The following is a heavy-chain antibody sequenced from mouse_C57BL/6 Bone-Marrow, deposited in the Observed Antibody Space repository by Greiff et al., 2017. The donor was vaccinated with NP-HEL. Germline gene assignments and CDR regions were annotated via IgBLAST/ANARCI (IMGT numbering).Heavy chain of an antibody. V-gene: IGHV1-69*01. D-gene: IGHD1-1*01. J-gene: IGHJ3*01. CDR2: IDPSDSYT. CDR3: ARSYYGSSVWFAY. Sequence: VQLQQPGAELVMPGASVKLSCKASGYTFTSYWMHWVKQRPGQGLEWIGEIDPSDSYTNYNQKFKGKSTLTVDKSSSTAYMQLSSLTSEDSAVYSCARSYYGSSVWFAYWGQGTLVTVSA. CDR1: GYTFTSYW.